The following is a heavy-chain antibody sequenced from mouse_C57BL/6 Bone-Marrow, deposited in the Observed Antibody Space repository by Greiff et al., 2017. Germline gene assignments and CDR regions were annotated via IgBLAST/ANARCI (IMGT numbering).Heavy chain of an antibody. CDR2: IDPENGDT. D-gene: IGHD2-4*01. CDR3: TTGYDYDRAWFAY. Sequence: EVHLVESGAELVRPGASVKLSCTASGFNIKDDYMHWVKQRPEQGLEWIGWIDPENGDTEYASKLQGKATITADTSSNTAYLQLSSLTSEDTAVYYCTTGYDYDRAWFAYWGQGTLVTVSA. J-gene: IGHJ3*01. CDR1: GFNIKDDY. V-gene: IGHV14-4*01.